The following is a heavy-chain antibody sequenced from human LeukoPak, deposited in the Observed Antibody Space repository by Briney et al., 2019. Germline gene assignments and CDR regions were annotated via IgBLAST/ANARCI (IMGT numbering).Heavy chain of an antibody. CDR2: ICGSSDNT. V-gene: IGHV3-23*01. D-gene: IGHD2-15*01. CDR1: GFTFSRFA. CDR3: AKGFRSDGTCYSSVDY. J-gene: IGHJ4*02. Sequence: PGGSLRLSCAASGFTFSRFAMSWVRQAPGKGLEWVSTICGSSDNTYNADSVKGRFTISRDNSKNTLYLQMDSLRDEDTAIYYCAKGFRSDGTCYSSVDYWGQGTLVTVSS.